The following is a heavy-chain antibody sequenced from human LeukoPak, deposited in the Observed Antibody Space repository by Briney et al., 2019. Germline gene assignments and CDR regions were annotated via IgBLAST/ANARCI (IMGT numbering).Heavy chain of an antibody. Sequence: GESLEISCKGSGYSFATYWIGWVRQMPGKGLEWMGIMYPGDSETRYSPSFQGQVTISADKSISTAYLQWSSLKASDTAMYYCARFVTPRVLRFDYWGQGTLVTVSS. D-gene: IGHD2/OR15-2a*01. J-gene: IGHJ4*02. CDR3: ARFVTPRVLRFDY. V-gene: IGHV5-51*01. CDR2: MYPGDSET. CDR1: GYSFATYW.